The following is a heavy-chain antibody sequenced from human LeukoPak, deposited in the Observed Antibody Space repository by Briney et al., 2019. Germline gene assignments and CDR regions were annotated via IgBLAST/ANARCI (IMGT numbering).Heavy chain of an antibody. CDR1: GGSLSGYY. J-gene: IGHJ3*02. D-gene: IGHD2-2*01. Sequence: PSETLSLTCAVYGGSLSGYYWSWIRQPPGKGLEWIGEINHSGSTNYNPSLKSRVTISVDTSKNQFSLKLSSVTAADTAVYYCARGPGRTLLGAVVPAAIAFDIWGQGTMVTVSS. CDR3: ARGPGRTLLGAVVPAAIAFDI. CDR2: INHSGST. V-gene: IGHV4-34*01.